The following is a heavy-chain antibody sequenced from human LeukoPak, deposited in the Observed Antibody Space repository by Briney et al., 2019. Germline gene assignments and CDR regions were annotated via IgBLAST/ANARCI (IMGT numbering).Heavy chain of an antibody. CDR1: GSSFTSYW. CDR2: IYPGDSDT. V-gene: IGHV5-51*01. CDR3: ARLYYYYDSSGYPTSTYFDY. Sequence: GESLKISCKGSGSSFTSYWIGWVRQMPGKGLEWMGIIYPGDSDTRYSPSFQGQVTISADKSISTAYLQWSSLKASDTAMYYCARLYYYYDSSGYPTSTYFDYWGQGTLVTVSS. J-gene: IGHJ4*02. D-gene: IGHD3-22*01.